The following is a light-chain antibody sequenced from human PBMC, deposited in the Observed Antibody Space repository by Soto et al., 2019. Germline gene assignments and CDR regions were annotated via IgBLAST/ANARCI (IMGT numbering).Light chain of an antibody. Sequence: DIHMTQSPSSLSASVGDRFTITCRASQSISGYLNWYQQNPGKXPKXXISAASSLQSGVPSRFSGIGSGTALTITISNLQPEDRETYDCQQSYSNPITFGQGTRLENK. CDR2: AAS. J-gene: IGKJ5*01. CDR3: QQSYSNPIT. V-gene: IGKV1-39*01. CDR1: QSISGY.